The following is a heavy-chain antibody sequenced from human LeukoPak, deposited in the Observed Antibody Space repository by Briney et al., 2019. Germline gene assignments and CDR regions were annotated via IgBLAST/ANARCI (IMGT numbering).Heavy chain of an antibody. Sequence: SETLSLTCTVSGGSISSSSYYWGWIRPPPGKGLGWSGSIYYSGSTYYNPSLTSRVTISVDTSKNQFSLKLSSVTAADTAVYYCARLHNDFWSGYYSGGLFDIWGQGTMVTVSS. CDR3: ARLHNDFWSGYYSGGLFDI. V-gene: IGHV4-39*01. CDR1: GGSISSSSYY. CDR2: IYYSGST. J-gene: IGHJ3*02. D-gene: IGHD3-3*01.